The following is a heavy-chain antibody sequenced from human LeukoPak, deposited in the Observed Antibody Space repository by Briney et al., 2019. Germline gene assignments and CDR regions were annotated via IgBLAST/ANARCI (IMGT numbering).Heavy chain of an antibody. Sequence: PSETLSLTCSVSGVSISSRSYYWGWIRQPPGKGLEWIGEINHSGSTNYNPSLKSRVTISVDTSKNQFSLKLSSVTAADTAVYYCARGSWYYGYWGQGTLVTVSS. D-gene: IGHD6-13*01. J-gene: IGHJ4*02. CDR2: INHSGST. CDR3: ARGSWYYGY. CDR1: GVSISSRSYY. V-gene: IGHV4-39*07.